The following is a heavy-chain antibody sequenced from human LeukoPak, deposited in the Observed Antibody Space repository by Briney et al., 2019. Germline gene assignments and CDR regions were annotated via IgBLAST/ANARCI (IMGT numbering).Heavy chain of an antibody. D-gene: IGHD3-10*01. CDR3: ARISGGY. J-gene: IGHJ4*02. CDR1: GGSLNGYY. Sequence: SETLSLTCAVYGGSLNGYYWTWVRQPPGKGLEWIGEINHSGSTNYNASLKRRATISVDTSMNQFYLKLTSVSAADTAVYYCARISGGYWGQGTPVTVSS. CDR2: INHSGST. V-gene: IGHV4-34*01.